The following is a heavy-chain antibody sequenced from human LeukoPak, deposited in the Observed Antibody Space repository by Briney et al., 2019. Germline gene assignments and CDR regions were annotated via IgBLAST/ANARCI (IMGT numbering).Heavy chain of an antibody. CDR1: EFTFSNYV. D-gene: IGHD4-17*01. Sequence: GGSLRLSCAASEFTFSNYVMNWVRQAPGKGLEWVSSIRQSGDITYYADSVKGRFTISRDNSKNTLYLQMNSLRAEDTAVYYCARGTVTTFIGYWGQGTLVTVSS. V-gene: IGHV3-23*01. CDR3: ARGTVTTFIGY. CDR2: IRQSGDIT. J-gene: IGHJ4*02.